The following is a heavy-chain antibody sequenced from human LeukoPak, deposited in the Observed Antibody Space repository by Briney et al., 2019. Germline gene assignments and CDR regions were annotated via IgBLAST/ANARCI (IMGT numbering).Heavy chain of an antibody. J-gene: IGHJ4*02. D-gene: IGHD1-26*01. CDR3: AREGEWELLPLDY. CDR1: GFTFSSYS. V-gene: IGHV3-48*01. Sequence: GGSLRLSCAASGFTFSSYSMNWVRQAPGKGLEWVSYISSSSSTIYYADSVKGRFTISRDNAKNSLYLQMNSLRAEDTAVYYCAREGEWELLPLDYWGQGTLVTVSS. CDR2: ISSSSSTI.